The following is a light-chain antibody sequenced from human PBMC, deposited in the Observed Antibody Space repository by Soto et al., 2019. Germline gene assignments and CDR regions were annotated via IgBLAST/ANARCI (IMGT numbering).Light chain of an antibody. Sequence: EIVMTQSPATLSVSLGERATLSCRASQSVSNNLGWYQQKPGQAPRLVMYAASTRATGIPARFSGTWSGTEFTLTISSLQSEDLAVYYCHQYNDWPRTFGQGTKVDIK. CDR3: HQYNDWPRT. V-gene: IGKV3-15*01. J-gene: IGKJ1*01. CDR2: AAS. CDR1: QSVSNN.